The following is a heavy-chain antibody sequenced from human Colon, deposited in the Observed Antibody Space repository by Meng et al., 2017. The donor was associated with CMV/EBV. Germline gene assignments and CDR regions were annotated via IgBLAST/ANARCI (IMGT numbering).Heavy chain of an antibody. CDR2: ISWDGGST. V-gene: IGHV3-43*01. J-gene: IGHJ4*02. D-gene: IGHD1-26*01. CDR3: AKDFRWELQAIDY. Sequence: GGSLRLSCAASGFTFDDYTMHWVRHAPGKGLEWVSLISWDGGSTYYADSVKGRFTISRDNSKNSLYLQMNSLRAEDTALYYCAKDFRWELQAIDYWGQGTLVTVSS. CDR1: GFTFDDYT.